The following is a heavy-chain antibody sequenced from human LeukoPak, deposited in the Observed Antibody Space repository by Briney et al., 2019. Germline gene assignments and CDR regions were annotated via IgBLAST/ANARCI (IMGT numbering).Heavy chain of an antibody. J-gene: IGHJ5*02. V-gene: IGHV1-18*01. D-gene: IGHD3-10*01. CDR3: AREAITMVRGVLNWFDP. CDR1: GYTFTSYG. CDR2: ISAYSGNT. Sequence: ASVKVSCKASGYTFTSYGISWVRQAPGQGLEWMGWISAYSGNTNYAQKLQGRVTMTRNTSISTAYMELSRLRSDDTAVYYCAREAITMVRGVLNWFDPWGQGTLVTVSS.